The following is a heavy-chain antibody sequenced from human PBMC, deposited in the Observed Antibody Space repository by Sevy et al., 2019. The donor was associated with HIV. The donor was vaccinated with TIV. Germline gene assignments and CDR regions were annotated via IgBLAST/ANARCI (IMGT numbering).Heavy chain of an antibody. J-gene: IGHJ3*02. CDR2: IDSDGSNT. V-gene: IGHV3-74*01. Sequence: GGSLRLSCAASGFTFSSYWMHWVRQPPGKGLVWVSRIDSDGSNTNYADSVKGRFTISRDNARNTLYLQMNSLRVEDTAVYYCAGGLGGAFDIWGQGAMVTVSS. D-gene: IGHD3-16*01. CDR3: AGGLGGAFDI. CDR1: GFTFSSYW.